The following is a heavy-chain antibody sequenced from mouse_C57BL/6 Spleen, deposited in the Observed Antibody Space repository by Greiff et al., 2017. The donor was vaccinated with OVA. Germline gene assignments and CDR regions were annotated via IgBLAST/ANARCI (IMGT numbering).Heavy chain of an antibody. Sequence: QVQLQQPGAELVKPGASVKLSCKASGYTFTSYWMQWVKQRPGQGLEWIGEIDPSDSYTNYNQKFKGKATLTVDTSFSTAYMQLSSLTSEDSAVYYCARLTALDYWGQGTTLTVSS. CDR2: IDPSDSYT. V-gene: IGHV1-50*01. D-gene: IGHD3-2*01. CDR1: GYTFTSYW. J-gene: IGHJ2*01. CDR3: ARLTALDY.